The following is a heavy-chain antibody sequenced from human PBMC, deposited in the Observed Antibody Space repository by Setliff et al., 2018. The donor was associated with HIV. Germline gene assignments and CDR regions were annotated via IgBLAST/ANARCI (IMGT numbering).Heavy chain of an antibody. Sequence: GGSLRLSCAASGFTFSSYSMNWVRQAPGKGLEWVSSISSSSSYIYYADSVEGRFTISRDNAKNSLYLQMNSLRAEDTAVYYCARGSGILTGYSNYYYYYGMDVWGQGTTVTVSS. V-gene: IGHV3-21*01. J-gene: IGHJ6*02. CDR2: ISSSSSYI. D-gene: IGHD3-9*01. CDR1: GFTFSSYS. CDR3: ARGSGILTGYSNYYYYYGMDV.